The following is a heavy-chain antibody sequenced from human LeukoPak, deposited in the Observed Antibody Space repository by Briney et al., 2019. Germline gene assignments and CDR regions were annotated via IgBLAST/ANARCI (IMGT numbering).Heavy chain of an antibody. Sequence: ASVKVSCKASGYTFTSYGISWVRQAPGQGLEWMGWISAYNGNTNYAQKLQGRVTMTTDTSTSTAYMELRSLRSDDTAVYYCARMKSYDSSGYYEGGWFDPWGQGTLVTVSS. D-gene: IGHD3-22*01. V-gene: IGHV1-18*01. CDR1: GYTFTSYG. CDR3: ARMKSYDSSGYYEGGWFDP. J-gene: IGHJ5*02. CDR2: ISAYNGNT.